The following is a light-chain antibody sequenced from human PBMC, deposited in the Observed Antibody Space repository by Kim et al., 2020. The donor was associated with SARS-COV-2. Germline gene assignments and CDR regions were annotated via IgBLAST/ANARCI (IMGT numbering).Light chain of an antibody. Sequence: LSPGERATLSGRASQSVSSYLAWYQQKPGQAPRLLIYDASNRATGIPARFSGSGSGTDFTLTISSLEPEDFAVYYCQQRSNWPPLTFGGGTKVEI. J-gene: IGKJ4*01. V-gene: IGKV3-11*01. CDR2: DAS. CDR3: QQRSNWPPLT. CDR1: QSVSSY.